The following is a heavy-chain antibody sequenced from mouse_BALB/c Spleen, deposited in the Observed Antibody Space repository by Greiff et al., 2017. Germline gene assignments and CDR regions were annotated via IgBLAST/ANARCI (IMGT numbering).Heavy chain of an antibody. CDR3: ARDDYYGFAY. CDR2: IYPGDGDT. D-gene: IGHD1-1*01. CDR1: GYTFTSYW. V-gene: IGHV1-87*01. J-gene: IGHJ3*01. Sequence: QVQLQQSGAELARPGASVKLSCKASGYTFTSYWMQWVKQRPGQGLEWIGAIYPGDGDTRYTQKFKGKATLTADKSSSTAYMQLSSLASEDSAVYYCARDDYYGFAYWGQGTLVTVS.